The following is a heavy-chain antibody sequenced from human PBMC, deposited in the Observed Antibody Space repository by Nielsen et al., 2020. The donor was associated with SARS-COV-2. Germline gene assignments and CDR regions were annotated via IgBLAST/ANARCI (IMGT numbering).Heavy chain of an antibody. D-gene: IGHD3-10*01. J-gene: IGHJ6*02. CDR2: IYPGDSDT. V-gene: IGHV5-51*01. Sequence: GGSLRLSCKGSGYSFTSYWIGWVRQMHGKGLEWMGIIYPGDSDTRYSPSFQGQVTISADKSISTAYLQWSSLKASDTAMYYCARRGYYGSGPGYYYYGMDVWGQGTTVTVSS. CDR3: ARRGYYGSGPGYYYYGMDV. CDR1: GYSFTSYW.